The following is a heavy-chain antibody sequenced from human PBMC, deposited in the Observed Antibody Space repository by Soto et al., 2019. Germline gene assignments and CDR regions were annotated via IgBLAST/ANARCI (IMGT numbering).Heavy chain of an antibody. CDR1: GVSIHNSHSF. CDR3: GRVVEGATRHTDPDS. CDR2: VYHNGGA. Sequence: PSETLSLTCTVSGVSIHNSHSFWAWIRQPPGKGLQFIASVYHNGGAHYNSSLKSRVTISVDTANNQVSLRTRSLTAADTAFYYCGRVVEGATRHTDPDSWGQGILVTVSS. J-gene: IGHJ5*01. D-gene: IGHD2-21*01. V-gene: IGHV4-39*01.